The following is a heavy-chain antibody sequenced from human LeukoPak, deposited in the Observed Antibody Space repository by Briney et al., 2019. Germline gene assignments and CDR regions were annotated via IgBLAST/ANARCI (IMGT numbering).Heavy chain of an antibody. V-gene: IGHV4-59*01. CDR1: GGSISSYY. J-gene: IGHJ5*02. CDR3: ARDYAVEEGWFDP. D-gene: IGHD3-16*01. CDR2: IYYSGST. Sequence: SETLSLTCTVSGGSISSYYWSWIRQPPGKGLEWIGYIYYSGSTNYNPSLKSRVTISVDTSKNQFSLKLSSVTAADTAVYYCARDYAVEEGWFDPWGQGTLVTVSS.